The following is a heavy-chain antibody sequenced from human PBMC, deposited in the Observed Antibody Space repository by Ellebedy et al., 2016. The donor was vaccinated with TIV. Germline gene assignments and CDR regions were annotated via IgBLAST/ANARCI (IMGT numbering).Heavy chain of an antibody. CDR3: ATETFIDVDLEVWGVFDM. CDR1: GFTVNSNY. V-gene: IGHV3-66*01. CDR2: IYVDGTT. D-gene: IGHD1-1*01. Sequence: GGSLRLSCAVSGFTVNSNYMSWVRQAPGKGLEWVSSIYVDGTTYYADSVRGRFTISRDTSKNTLNLKIKGLRAEDTAVYFCATETFIDVDLEVWGVFDMWGQGTMVVVSS. J-gene: IGHJ3*02.